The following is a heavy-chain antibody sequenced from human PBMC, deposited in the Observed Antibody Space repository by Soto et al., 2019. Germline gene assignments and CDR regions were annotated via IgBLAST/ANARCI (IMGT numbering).Heavy chain of an antibody. CDR3: VLVAIASGSI. CDR2: IIPILDVT. V-gene: IGHV1-69*02. Sequence: QVQLVQSGAEVKKPGSSVKVSCKASGGTYNRYTITWVRQAPGQGLEWMGRIIPILDVTNYAQQFRGRVTITADKSTSTSYMEMSRLKSDDTAVYFCVLVAIASGSIWGQGTLVTVS. CDR1: GGTYNRYT. J-gene: IGHJ4*02. D-gene: IGHD6-13*01.